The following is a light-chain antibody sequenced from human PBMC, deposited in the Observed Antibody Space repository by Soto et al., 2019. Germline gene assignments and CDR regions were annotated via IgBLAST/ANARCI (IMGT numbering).Light chain of an antibody. Sequence: QSVLTQPPSVSGAPGQRVTISCTGSSSNIGAGYDVHWYQQLPGTAPKLLIYGNSNRPSGVPDRFSCSKSGTSASLAITGQQAEDEADYYCLSDDSSLSLVFGGGTKLTVL. CDR2: GNS. CDR3: LSDDSSLSLV. J-gene: IGLJ2*01. CDR1: SSNIGAGYD. V-gene: IGLV1-40*01.